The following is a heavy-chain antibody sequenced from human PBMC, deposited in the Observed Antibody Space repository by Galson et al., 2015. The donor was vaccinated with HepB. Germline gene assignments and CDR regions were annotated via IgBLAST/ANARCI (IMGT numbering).Heavy chain of an antibody. D-gene: IGHD2-21*01. Sequence: SLRLSCAASGFTFSSYGMHWVRQAPGKGLEWVAVISYDGSNKYYADSVKGRFTISRDNSKNTLYLQMNSLRAEDTAVYYCAKASCNYGGDCYSLVDYWGQGTLVTVSS. CDR2: ISYDGSNK. V-gene: IGHV3-30*18. CDR3: AKASCNYGGDCYSLVDY. J-gene: IGHJ4*02. CDR1: GFTFSSYG.